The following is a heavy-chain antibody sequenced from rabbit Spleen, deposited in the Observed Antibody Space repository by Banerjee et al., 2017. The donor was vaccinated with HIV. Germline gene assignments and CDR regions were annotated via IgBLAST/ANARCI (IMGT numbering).Heavy chain of an antibody. CDR3: ARDARRGDYIDGVFNL. D-gene: IGHD1-1*01. V-gene: IGHV1S40*01. Sequence: QSLEESGGDMVKPGGTLTLTCTVSGFSFSSNWICWVRQAPGKGLEWIACIDTTDGDTYYASWAKGRFTISKASSTTVTLQMTSLTAPDTAPYFCARDARRGDYIDGVFNLWGPCTLVTVS. J-gene: IGHJ4*01. CDR1: GFSFSSNW. CDR2: IDTTDGDT.